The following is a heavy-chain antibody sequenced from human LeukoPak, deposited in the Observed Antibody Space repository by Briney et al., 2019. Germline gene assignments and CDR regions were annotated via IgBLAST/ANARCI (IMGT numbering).Heavy chain of an antibody. J-gene: IGHJ5*02. CDR1: GGSFSGYY. V-gene: IGHV4-34*01. CDR3: AGAWFGETLGWFDP. Sequence: ESSETLSLTCAVYGGSFSGYYWSWIRQPPGKGLEWIGEINHSGSTNYNPSLKSRVTISVDTSKNQFSLKLSSVTAADTAVYYCAGAWFGETLGWFDPWGQGTLVTVSS. CDR2: INHSGST. D-gene: IGHD3-10*01.